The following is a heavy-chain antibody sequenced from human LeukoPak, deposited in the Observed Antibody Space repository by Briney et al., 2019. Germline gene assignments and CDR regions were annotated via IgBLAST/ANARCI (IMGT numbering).Heavy chain of an antibody. CDR3: ARVRLEWLPFDY. D-gene: IGHD3-3*01. CDR1: GGSISSGDYY. CDR2: IYYSGST. V-gene: IGHV4-30-4*08. J-gene: IGHJ4*02. Sequence: PSETLSLTCTVSGGSISSGDYYWSWIRQPPGKGLEWIGYIYYSGSTYYNPSLKSRVTISVDTSKNQFSLKLSSVTAADTAVYYCARVRLEWLPFDYWGQGTLVTVSS.